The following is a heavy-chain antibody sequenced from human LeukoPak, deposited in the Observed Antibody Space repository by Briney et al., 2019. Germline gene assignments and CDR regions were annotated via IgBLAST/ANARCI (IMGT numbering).Heavy chain of an antibody. V-gene: IGHV5-51*01. CDR3: ARHSDVVGAI. D-gene: IGHD3-16*01. Sequence: GEPLKISCEASGYTFTHQWIGWVRQMPGTGLEWVGIIYHRDSHTIYSPSFQGHVTISADTSITTAYLEWRSLEASDTAMYYCARHSDVVGAIWGQGTQVTVSS. J-gene: IGHJ4*02. CDR1: GYTFTHQW. CDR2: IYHRDSHT.